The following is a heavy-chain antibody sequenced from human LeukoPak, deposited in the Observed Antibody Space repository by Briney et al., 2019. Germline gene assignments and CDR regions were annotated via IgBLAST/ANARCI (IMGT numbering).Heavy chain of an antibody. CDR2: MSYDGTNI. CDR1: GFTFSSYA. D-gene: IGHD2-15*01. J-gene: IGHJ4*02. CDR3: ARDRESSSKGHFDY. Sequence: GGSLRLSCAASGFTFSSYAMHWVRQAPGRRPEWVAVMSYDGTNIFYSDSVKGRFTISRDNSKNTLFLQMNSLRAEDTAVYYCARDRESSSKGHFDYWGQGTLVTVSS. V-gene: IGHV3-30-3*01.